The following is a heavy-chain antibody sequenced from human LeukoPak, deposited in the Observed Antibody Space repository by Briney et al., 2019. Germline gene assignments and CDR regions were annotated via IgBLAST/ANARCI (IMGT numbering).Heavy chain of an antibody. J-gene: IGHJ4*02. CDR3: ARDQSGSSGYSDY. CDR2: INPNSGGT. Sequence: ASVKVSCKASGYTFTGYYMHWVRQAPGQGLEWMGWINPNSGGTNYAQKFQGRVTMTRDTSISTAYMELSRLRSDGTAVYYCARDQSGSSGYSDYWGQGTLVTVSS. D-gene: IGHD3-22*01. V-gene: IGHV1-2*02. CDR1: GYTFTGYY.